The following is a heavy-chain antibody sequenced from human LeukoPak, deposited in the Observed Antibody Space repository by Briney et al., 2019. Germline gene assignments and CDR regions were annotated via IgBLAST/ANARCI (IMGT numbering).Heavy chain of an antibody. J-gene: IGHJ4*02. Sequence: GASVKVSCKVSGYTLTESSVHWVRQPPGQGLEWMGGFDPEDGEAIYAPKIQGRVTMTEDTSTDTAYLELRSLRSDDTAVYYCVTDIRSGWRNYWGQGTLITVSS. CDR1: GYTLTESS. CDR2: FDPEDGEA. CDR3: VTDIRSGWRNY. D-gene: IGHD6-19*01. V-gene: IGHV1-24*01.